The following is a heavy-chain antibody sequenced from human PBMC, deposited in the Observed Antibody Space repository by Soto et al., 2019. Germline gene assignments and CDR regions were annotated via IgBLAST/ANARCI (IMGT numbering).Heavy chain of an antibody. CDR3: ARDSTVTTFGWYFDL. J-gene: IGHJ2*01. CDR2: ISYDGSNK. V-gene: IGHV3-30-3*01. CDR1: GFTFSSYA. D-gene: IGHD4-4*01. Sequence: QVQLVESGGGVVQPGRSLRLSCAASGFTFSSYAMHWVRQAPGKGLEWVAVISYDGSNKYYADSVKGRFTISRDNSKNTLYLQMNSLRAEDTAVYYCARDSTVTTFGWYFDLWGRGTLFTVST.